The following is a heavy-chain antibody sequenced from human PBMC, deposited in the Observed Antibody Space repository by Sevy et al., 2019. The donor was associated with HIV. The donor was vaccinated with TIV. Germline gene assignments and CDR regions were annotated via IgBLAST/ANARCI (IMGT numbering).Heavy chain of an antibody. CDR2: IDSGGST. J-gene: IGHJ6*02. CDR1: GFTVSGNY. D-gene: IGHD3-22*01. Sequence: GGSLRLSCEASGFTVSGNYMAWVRLAPGKGLEWVSLIDSGGSTYYADSVKGRFTISGDNAKNTLYLQMNPLRAEDTAVCFCARDRYYDASGYYYYYYGMDVWGQGTTVTVSS. CDR3: ARDRYYDASGYYYYYYGMDV. V-gene: IGHV3-66*01.